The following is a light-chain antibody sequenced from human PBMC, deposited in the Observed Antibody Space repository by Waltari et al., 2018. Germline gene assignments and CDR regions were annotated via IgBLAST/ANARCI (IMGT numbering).Light chain of an antibody. V-gene: IGKV1-39*01. J-gene: IGKJ1*01. Sequence: DIQMTHSPSSLSASVGDRVIITCRASQSISSYLNWYQQKPGQAPKLLIYGASSLQSGVPSRFSGSRSGTDFTLTISSLQPEDFAVYFCQQSSGSPWTFGQGTKVEIK. CDR2: GAS. CDR1: QSISSY. CDR3: QQSSGSPWT.